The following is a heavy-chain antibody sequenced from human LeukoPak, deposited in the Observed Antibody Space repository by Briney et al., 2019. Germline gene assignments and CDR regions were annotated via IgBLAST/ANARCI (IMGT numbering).Heavy chain of an antibody. V-gene: IGHV4-39*07. CDR3: ARVSTTYYYGSGSYSHFDY. D-gene: IGHD3-10*01. J-gene: IGHJ4*02. CDR1: GGSISSSSYY. CDR2: IYYSGST. Sequence: PSETLSLTCTVSGGSISSSSYYWGWIRQTPGKGLEWIGSIYYSGSTYYTPSLKSRVTISVDTSKNQFSLEVSSVTAADTAVYYCARVSTTYYYGSGSYSHFDYWGQGTLVTVSS.